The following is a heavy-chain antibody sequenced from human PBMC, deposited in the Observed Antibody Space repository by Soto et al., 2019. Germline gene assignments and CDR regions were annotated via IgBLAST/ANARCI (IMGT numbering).Heavy chain of an antibody. D-gene: IGHD4-17*01. CDR3: AREVGCDYGDKRAGAFDI. J-gene: IGHJ3*02. V-gene: IGHV1-18*01. CDR1: GYTFTSYG. CDR2: ISAYNGNT. Sequence: ASVKVSCKASGYTFTSYGISWVRQAPGQGLEWMGWISAYNGNTNYAQKLQGRVTMTTDTSTSTAYMELRSLRSDDTAVYYCAREVGCDYGDKRAGAFDIWGQGTMVTVSS.